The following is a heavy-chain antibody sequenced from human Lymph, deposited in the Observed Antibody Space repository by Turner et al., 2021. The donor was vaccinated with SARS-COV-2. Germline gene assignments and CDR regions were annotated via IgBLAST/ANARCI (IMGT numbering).Heavy chain of an antibody. J-gene: IGHJ4*02. CDR3: ARVHRWNYEYYFDY. D-gene: IGHD1-7*01. CDR2: IYYSGST. Sequence: QVQLQESGPGLVKPSQTLSLPCPVSGGSTSSGDYYWSWNRQPPGTVLEWIGYIYYSGSTYYTPSLKSRVTISVDTSKNQFSLKLSTVTAADTAVYYCARVHRWNYEYYFDYWGQGTLVTVSS. V-gene: IGHV4-30-4*01. CDR1: GGSTSSGDYY.